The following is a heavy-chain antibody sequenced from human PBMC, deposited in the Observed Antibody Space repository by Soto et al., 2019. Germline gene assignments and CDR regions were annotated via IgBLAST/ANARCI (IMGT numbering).Heavy chain of an antibody. J-gene: IGHJ3*02. CDR3: ARAAFGTMIVFDNDAFDI. CDR1: GGSISSGGYY. CDR2: INHSGST. D-gene: IGHD3-22*01. Sequence: PSETLSLTCTVSGGSISSGGYYWSWIRQPPGKGLEWIGEINHSGSTNYNPSLKSRVTISVDTSKNQFSLKLSSVTAADTAVYYCARAAFGTMIVFDNDAFDIWGQGTMVTVSS. V-gene: IGHV4-39*07.